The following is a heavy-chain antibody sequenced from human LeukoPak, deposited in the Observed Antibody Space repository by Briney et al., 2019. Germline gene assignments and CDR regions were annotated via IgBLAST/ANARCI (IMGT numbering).Heavy chain of an antibody. CDR3: ARAPSIDY. CDR1: GFTFSSYA. Sequence: GGSLRLSCAASGFTFSSYAMSWVRQAPGKGLEWVSAIGGSGGSTYYADSVEGRFTISRDNPKKTLYLQMDSLRAEDTAVYYCARAPSIDYWGQGTLVTVSS. V-gene: IGHV3-23*01. CDR2: IGGSGGST. J-gene: IGHJ4*02.